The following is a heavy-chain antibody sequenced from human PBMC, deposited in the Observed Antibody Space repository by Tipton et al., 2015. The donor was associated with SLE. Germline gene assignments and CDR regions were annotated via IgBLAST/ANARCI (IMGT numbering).Heavy chain of an antibody. J-gene: IGHJ6*02. V-gene: IGHV3-7*01. CDR3: GSVDYPHYGVDV. D-gene: IGHD3-10*01. Sequence: SLRLSCRGSGFTLSDYWMTWVRQAPGKGLEWVANINQDGSRKHYVDSVKGRFSISRDNAKNSGYVQLNSLRAEDTAVYYCGSVDYPHYGVDVWGQGTTVTVSS. CDR2: INQDGSRK. CDR1: GFTLSDYW.